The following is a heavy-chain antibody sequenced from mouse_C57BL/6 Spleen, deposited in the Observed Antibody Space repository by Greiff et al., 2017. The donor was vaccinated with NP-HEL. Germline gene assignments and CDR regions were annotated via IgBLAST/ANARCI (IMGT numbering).Heavy chain of an antibody. J-gene: IGHJ4*01. CDR3: AREGNYYSNYEWYAMDY. CDR2: INPSNGGT. Sequence: QVQLQQPGTELVKPGASVKLSCKASGYTFTSYWMHWVKQRPGQGLEWIGNINPSNGGTNYNEKFKSKATLTVDKSSSTAYMQLSSLTSEDSAVYYCAREGNYYSNYEWYAMDYWGQGTSVTVSS. CDR1: GYTFTSYW. V-gene: IGHV1-53*01. D-gene: IGHD2-5*01.